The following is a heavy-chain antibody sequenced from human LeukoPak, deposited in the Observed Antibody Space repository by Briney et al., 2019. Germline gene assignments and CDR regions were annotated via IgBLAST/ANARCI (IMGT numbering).Heavy chain of an antibody. CDR2: ISSSSSTI. CDR1: GFSFSTYN. CDR3: AAASGGWCDT. Sequence: GGSLRLSCAASGFSFSTYNMNWVRQAPGKGLEWVSYISSSSSTIYYADSVKGRFTISRDNAKNTLYLQMNSLRAEDTAVYYCAAASGGWCDTWGQGTLVTVSS. J-gene: IGHJ5*02. V-gene: IGHV3-48*04. D-gene: IGHD6-19*01.